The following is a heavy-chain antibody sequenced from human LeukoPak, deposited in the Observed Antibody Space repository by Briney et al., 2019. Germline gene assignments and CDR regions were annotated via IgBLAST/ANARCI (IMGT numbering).Heavy chain of an antibody. CDR3: ARAARADCTSPTCHSWPAP. CDR1: GFTLSNSW. CDR2: INSDGSTT. V-gene: IGHV3-74*01. Sequence: GGSLRLSCAASGFTLSNSWIHWVRQAPGKGLVWVSRINSDGSTTTYADSVKGRFTISRDNAKNTLYLQMNSLRAEDTAVYYCARAARADCTSPTCHSWPAPWGQGTQVTVSS. J-gene: IGHJ5*02. D-gene: IGHD2/OR15-2a*01.